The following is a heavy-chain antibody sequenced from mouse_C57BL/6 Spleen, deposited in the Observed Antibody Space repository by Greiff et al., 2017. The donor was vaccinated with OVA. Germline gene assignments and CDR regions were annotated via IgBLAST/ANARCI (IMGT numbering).Heavy chain of an antibody. D-gene: IGHD2-4*01. V-gene: IGHV1-50*01. Sequence: VQLQQPGAELVKPGASVKLSCKASGYTFTSYWMQWVKQRPGQGLEWIGEIDPSDSYTNYNQKFKGKATLTVDTSSSTAYMQLSSLTSEDSAVYYCARRGDYALFDYWGQGTTLTVSS. CDR2: IDPSDSYT. CDR1: GYTFTSYW. CDR3: ARRGDYALFDY. J-gene: IGHJ2*01.